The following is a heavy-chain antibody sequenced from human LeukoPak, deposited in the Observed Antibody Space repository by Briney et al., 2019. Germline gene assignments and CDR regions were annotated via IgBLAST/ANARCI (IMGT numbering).Heavy chain of an antibody. CDR3: AKDLDIVVVSASSSGMDA. CDR1: GFTFSSYE. D-gene: IGHD2-2*01. CDR2: ISSSGSTI. V-gene: IGHV3-48*03. Sequence: GGSLRLSCAASGFTFSSYEMNWVRQAPGKGLEWVSYISSSGSTIYYADSLKGRFAISRDNSKNTLYLQMNSLRPEDTAVYYCAKDLDIVVVSASSSGMDAWGQGTTVTVSS. J-gene: IGHJ6*02.